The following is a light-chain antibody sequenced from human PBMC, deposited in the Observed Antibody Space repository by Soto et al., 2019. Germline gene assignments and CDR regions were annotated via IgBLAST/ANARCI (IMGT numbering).Light chain of an antibody. CDR1: QGISSL. Sequence: DIQMTQSPSSVSASVGDRFTITCRASQGISSLLAWYQQKPGKAPNLLIQTASSLQSGVPSRFSGSGSGTDFTLTISSLQPEDFATYYCQQANSFPLTFGGGTKVEIK. J-gene: IGKJ4*01. CDR3: QQANSFPLT. CDR2: TAS. V-gene: IGKV1-12*01.